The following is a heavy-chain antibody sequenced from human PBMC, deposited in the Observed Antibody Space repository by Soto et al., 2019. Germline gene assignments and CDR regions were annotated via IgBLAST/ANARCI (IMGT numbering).Heavy chain of an antibody. CDR2: IYYSGST. Sequence: ASETLSLTCTVSGGSISSYYWSWIRQPPGKGLEWIGYIYYSGSTNYNPSLKSRVTISVDTSKNQFSLKLSSVTAADTAVYYCERDAYGSHYYYGMDVGGQGPTVT. CDR3: ERDAYGSHYYYGMDV. CDR1: GGSISSYY. V-gene: IGHV4-59*01. J-gene: IGHJ6*02. D-gene: IGHD3-10*01.